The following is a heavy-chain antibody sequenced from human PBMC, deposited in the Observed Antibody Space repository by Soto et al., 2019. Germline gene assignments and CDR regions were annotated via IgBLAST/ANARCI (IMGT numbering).Heavy chain of an antibody. D-gene: IGHD2-21*02. Sequence: QVQLQQSGPGLVKPSQTLSLTCTVSGGSISFDHYHWTWIRQPPGKGLEWIGYVHYSGSVLYNPSLKSRVSISVDTSKNQSSLKLSSVAAADTAVYFCARGDRGGDRDYYGLDVWGQGATVTVSS. CDR2: VHYSGSV. CDR1: GGSISFDHYH. V-gene: IGHV4-30-4*01. CDR3: ARGDRGGDRDYYGLDV. J-gene: IGHJ6*02.